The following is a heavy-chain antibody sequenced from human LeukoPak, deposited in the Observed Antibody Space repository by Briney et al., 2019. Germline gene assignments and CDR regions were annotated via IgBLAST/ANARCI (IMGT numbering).Heavy chain of an antibody. J-gene: IGHJ4*02. CDR3: AKERYYYDSSGYFQFFDY. CDR1: GFTFSSYA. Sequence: GGSLRLSCAASGFTFSSYAMRWVRQAPGKGLEWVSAISGSGGSTYYADSVKGRFTISRDNSKNTLYLQMNSLRAEDTAVYYCAKERYYYDSSGYFQFFDYWGQGTLVTVSS. D-gene: IGHD3-22*01. V-gene: IGHV3-23*01. CDR2: ISGSGGST.